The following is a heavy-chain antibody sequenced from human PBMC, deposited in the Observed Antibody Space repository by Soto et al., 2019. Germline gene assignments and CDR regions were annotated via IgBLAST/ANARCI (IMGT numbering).Heavy chain of an antibody. CDR3: ARDLGAPGRGSAVGYYYPYGIDV. CDR1: EFTFSSYW. V-gene: IGHV3-7*05. D-gene: IGHD2-2*01. Sequence: EVQLVESGGGLVQPGGSLRLSCAASEFTFSSYWMNWVRQAPGKGLEWVSNIKVDGSEKYYVDSVKGRFTISRDNAKNSLYLQMNSMRGEDTAVYYCARDLGAPGRGSAVGYYYPYGIDVWGQGTTVTVSS. J-gene: IGHJ6*02. CDR2: IKVDGSEK.